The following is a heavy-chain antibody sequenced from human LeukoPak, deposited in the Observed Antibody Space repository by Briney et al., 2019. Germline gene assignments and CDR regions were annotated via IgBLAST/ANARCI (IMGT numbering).Heavy chain of an antibody. Sequence: GSVKVSCKASGYTFTSYYMHWVRQAPGQGLEGMGIINPSVGSTSYAQKFQGRVTMTRDTSTSTVYMELSSLRSEDTAMYYCARDSGLDGSGSYYNPLDYWGQGTLVTVSS. CDR2: INPSVGST. J-gene: IGHJ4*02. V-gene: IGHV1-46*01. D-gene: IGHD3-10*01. CDR3: ARDSGLDGSGSYYNPLDY. CDR1: GYTFTSYY.